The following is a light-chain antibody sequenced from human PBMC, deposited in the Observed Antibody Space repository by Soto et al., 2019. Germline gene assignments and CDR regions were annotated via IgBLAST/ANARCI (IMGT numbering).Light chain of an antibody. CDR3: QQYDNPPFT. J-gene: IGKJ3*01. Sequence: DIQMTQSPSSLSASVGDRVTITCQARQDISNYLNWYQQKTGKAPKLLIYDASNLETGVPSRFSGSGSGTDFTFTISSLQPEDIATYYCQQYDNPPFTFGPGTKVDIK. V-gene: IGKV1-33*01. CDR2: DAS. CDR1: QDISNY.